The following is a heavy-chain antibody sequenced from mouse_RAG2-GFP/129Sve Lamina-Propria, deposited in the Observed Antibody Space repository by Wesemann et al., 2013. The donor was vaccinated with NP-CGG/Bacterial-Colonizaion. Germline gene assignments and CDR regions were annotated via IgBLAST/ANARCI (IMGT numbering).Heavy chain of an antibody. D-gene: IGHD4-1*01. CDR3: ARASGTEFAY. CDR1: GYTFTSYW. CDR2: IDPNSGGT. Sequence: QVQLQQPGTELVKPGASVKLSCKASGYTFTSYWMHWVKQRPGQGLEWIGRIDPNSGGTKYNEKFKSKATLTVDKPSSTAYMQLSSLTSEDSAVYFCARASGTEFAYWGQGTLVTVSA. V-gene: IGHV1-62-3*01. J-gene: IGHJ3*01.